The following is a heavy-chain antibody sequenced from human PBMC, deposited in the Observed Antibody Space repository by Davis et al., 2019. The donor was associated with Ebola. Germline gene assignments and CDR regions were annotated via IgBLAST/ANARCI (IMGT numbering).Heavy chain of an antibody. D-gene: IGHD2-8*02. CDR1: GNSFTSHW. V-gene: IGHV5-51*01. Sequence: GESLKISCKDSGNSFTSHWIGWVRQMPGEGLEWMGLIYTGDSDTRYSPSFRGQVTISADKSIKTAFLHWSSLKASDTATYYCASLRRTITGMDDGFDIWGQGTMVTDSS. CDR3: ASLRRTITGMDDGFDI. CDR2: IYTGDSDT. J-gene: IGHJ3*02.